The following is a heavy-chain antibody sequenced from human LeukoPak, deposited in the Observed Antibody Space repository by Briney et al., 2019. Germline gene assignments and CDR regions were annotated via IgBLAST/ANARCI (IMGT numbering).Heavy chain of an antibody. J-gene: IGHJ3*02. V-gene: IGHV3-30-3*01. CDR2: ISYDGSNE. D-gene: IGHD3-9*01. Sequence: GGSLRLSCAASGFTFRNYAMHWVRQAPGKGLEWVAVISYDGSNEFYADSVKGRFTISRDNAKNSLSLQMNSLRADDAAVYYCARASSKQLAGYLPDGFDIWGQGTMVTVSS. CDR3: ARASSKQLAGYLPDGFDI. CDR1: GFTFRNYA.